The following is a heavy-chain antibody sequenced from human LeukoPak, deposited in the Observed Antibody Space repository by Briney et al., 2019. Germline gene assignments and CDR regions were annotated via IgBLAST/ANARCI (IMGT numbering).Heavy chain of an antibody. V-gene: IGHV1-18*01. CDR1: GYTFTSYG. J-gene: IGHJ5*02. CDR3: ARDSSDFRPEGWFDP. D-gene: IGHD3/OR15-3a*01. CDR2: ISAYNGNT. Sequence: ASVKVSCKASGYTFTSYGISWVRQAPGQGLEWMGWISAYNGNTNYAQKLQGRVTMTTDTSTSTAYMELRSLRSDDTAVYYCARDSSDFRPEGWFDPWGQGTLVTVSS.